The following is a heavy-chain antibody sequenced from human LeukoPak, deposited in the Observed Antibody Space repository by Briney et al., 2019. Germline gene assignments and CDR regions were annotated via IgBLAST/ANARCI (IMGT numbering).Heavy chain of an antibody. CDR1: GGSISGYY. Sequence: SETLSLTCTVSGGSISGYYWSWLRQPPGKGLECIGYVYHSGTTNYNPSLKSRVTISVDTSKNQFSLKLSSVTAADTAIYYCARQRDYADYLDAFDVWGQGTMVTVSS. V-gene: IGHV4-59*08. D-gene: IGHD4-17*01. J-gene: IGHJ3*01. CDR3: ARQRDYADYLDAFDV. CDR2: VYHSGTT.